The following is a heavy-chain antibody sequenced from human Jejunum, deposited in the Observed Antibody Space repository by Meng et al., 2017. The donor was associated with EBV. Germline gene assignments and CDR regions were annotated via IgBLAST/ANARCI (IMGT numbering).Heavy chain of an antibody. CDR3: AMSWFGRINRFDP. Sequence: EVQLVQSGAEVKKPGATVKISCKVSGYTFTDYYMHWVQQSPGKGLEWMGLVDPEDGETICGEKFQGRVTLTADTSTETAYMELTSLRSDDTAVYYCAMSWFGRINRFDPWGQGTLVTVSS. J-gene: IGHJ5*02. D-gene: IGHD3-16*01. CDR1: GYTFTDYY. V-gene: IGHV1-69-2*01. CDR2: VDPEDGET.